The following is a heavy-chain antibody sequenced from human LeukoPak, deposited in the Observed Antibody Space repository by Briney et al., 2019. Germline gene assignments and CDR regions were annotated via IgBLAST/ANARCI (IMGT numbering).Heavy chain of an antibody. CDR2: IYYSGTT. V-gene: IGHV4-31*03. CDR1: GGSINSGGFY. CDR3: ARVYHNKSAYDI. D-gene: IGHD2-2*02. J-gene: IGHJ3*02. Sequence: PSETLSLTCTVSGGSINSGGFYWSWIRQPPGKGLEWIGYIYYSGTTYYNPSPQSRVTLSVDTSKKLFSLHLNSVTAADTAVYYCARVYHNKSAYDIWGQGTRVTVSS.